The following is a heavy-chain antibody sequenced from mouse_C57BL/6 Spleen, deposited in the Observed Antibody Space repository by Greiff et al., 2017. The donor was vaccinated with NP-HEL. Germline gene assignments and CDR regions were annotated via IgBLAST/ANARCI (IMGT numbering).Heavy chain of an antibody. Sequence: VQLQQSGPELVKPGASVKISCKASGYAFSSSWMNWVKQRPGKGLEWIGRIYPGDGDTNYNGKFKGKATLTADKSSSTAYMQLSSLTSEDSAVYFCADDGDYAMDYWGQGTSVTVSS. V-gene: IGHV1-82*01. CDR2: IYPGDGDT. CDR1: GYAFSSSW. J-gene: IGHJ4*01. D-gene: IGHD2-12*01. CDR3: ADDGDYAMDY.